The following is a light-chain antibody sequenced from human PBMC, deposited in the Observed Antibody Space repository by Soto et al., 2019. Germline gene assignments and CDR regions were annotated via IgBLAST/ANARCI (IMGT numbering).Light chain of an antibody. CDR1: QDISHY. J-gene: IGKJ1*01. V-gene: IGKV1-17*03. CDR2: AVS. CDR3: LQHNSYPWT. Sequence: DIQVTQSPSAMSASVGDRVTITCRASQDISHYLAWFQQKPGKVPKRLIFAVSNLESGVPSRLRGSGSGTEFTLTITSLQPEDFATYYCLQHNSYPWTFGQGTKV.